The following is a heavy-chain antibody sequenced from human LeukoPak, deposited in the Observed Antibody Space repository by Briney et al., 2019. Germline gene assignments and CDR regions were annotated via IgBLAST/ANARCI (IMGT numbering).Heavy chain of an antibody. CDR1: GFTVSSNY. CDR3: VRHLTPGYNWFDP. CDR2: IYSGGDT. Sequence: GGSLRLSCVDPGFTVSSNYMSRVRQAPGKGPEWVSVIYSGGDTYYADSVKGRFTISRHNSKNTLYLQMNSLRTEDTAVYYCVRHLTPGYNWFDPCGQGTLVTVSS. V-gene: IGHV3-53*04. D-gene: IGHD4-23*01. J-gene: IGHJ5*02.